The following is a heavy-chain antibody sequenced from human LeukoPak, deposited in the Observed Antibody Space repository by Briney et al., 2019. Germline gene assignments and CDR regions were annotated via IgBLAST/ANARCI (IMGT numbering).Heavy chain of an antibody. J-gene: IGHJ4*02. CDR2: IYYSGNS. CDR1: GGSLSSSNYF. CDR3: ARHGNVVVVPAAKGFDY. Sequence: PSETLSLTCTVSGGSLSSSNYFWVWIRQPPGKGLEWIGSIYYSGNSYYNPSLKSRVTISVDTSKNHFSLKLRSVMAADTAVYYCARHGNVVVVPAAKGFDYWGQGTQVTVSS. V-gene: IGHV4-39*01. D-gene: IGHD2-2*01.